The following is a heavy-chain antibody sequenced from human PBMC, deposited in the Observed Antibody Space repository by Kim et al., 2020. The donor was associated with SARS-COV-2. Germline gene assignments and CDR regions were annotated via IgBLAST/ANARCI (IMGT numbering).Heavy chain of an antibody. V-gene: IGHV3-74*01. CDR3: ARSIGHFDL. J-gene: IGHJ4*02. D-gene: IGHD3-10*01. CDR1: GLTLSGYW. Sequence: GGSLRLSCAASGLTLSGYWMHWVRQAPGKGLVWVSRVNSDGSSISYADSVKGRFTISRDNAKNTLYMQMNSLRAEDTAVYYCARSIGHFDLWGQGTLVTVSS. CDR2: VNSDGSSI.